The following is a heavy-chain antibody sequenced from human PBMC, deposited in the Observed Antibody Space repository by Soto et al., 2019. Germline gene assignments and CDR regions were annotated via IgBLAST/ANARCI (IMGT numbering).Heavy chain of an antibody. Sequence: EVQRVESGGVLVQPGGSLRLSCVAAGFSVSPKYMIWVRQAHGKGLEGLSLIQGGGSTYDADSVKGRFTITRDNSENTLFLQMNSLRVEDTAVYYCTRDEVECSGGSCYGVTMDVWGTGTTVTVSA. CDR2: IQGGGST. V-gene: IGHV3-66*01. CDR1: GFSVSPKY. J-gene: IGHJ6*04. CDR3: TRDEVECSGGSCYGVTMDV. D-gene: IGHD2-15*01.